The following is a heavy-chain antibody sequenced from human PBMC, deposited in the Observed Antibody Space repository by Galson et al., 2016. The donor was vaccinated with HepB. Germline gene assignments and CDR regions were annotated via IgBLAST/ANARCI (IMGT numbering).Heavy chain of an antibody. CDR2: IYTSGNT. CDR3: AGCLGSGGSCYYYYYMDV. CDR1: GGSISSGDFY. Sequence: TLSLTCTVSGGSISSGDFYWSWIRQPAGKGLECIGRIYTSGNTNYNPSLKSRVTISIDASKNQFSLELNSVTAADTAVYYCAGCLGSGGSCYYYYYMDVWGKGTTVTVSS. D-gene: IGHD2-15*01. V-gene: IGHV4-61*02. J-gene: IGHJ6*03.